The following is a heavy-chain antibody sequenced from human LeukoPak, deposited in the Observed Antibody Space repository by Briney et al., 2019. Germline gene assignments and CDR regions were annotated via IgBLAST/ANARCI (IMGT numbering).Heavy chain of an antibody. V-gene: IGHV4-39*02. CDR2: IYYSGST. D-gene: IGHD2-21*01. Sequence: SETLSLTCTVSGDFLSSGDYYWGWIRQSPGKGLTWIGSIYYSGSTLYNASFESRVTMSVDTSKNQFSLKLRSVTAADTAVYYCAGDPGCSGGDCSLGAFDIWGQGTMVTVSS. CDR1: GDFLSSGDYY. J-gene: IGHJ3*02. CDR3: AGDPGCSGGDCSLGAFDI.